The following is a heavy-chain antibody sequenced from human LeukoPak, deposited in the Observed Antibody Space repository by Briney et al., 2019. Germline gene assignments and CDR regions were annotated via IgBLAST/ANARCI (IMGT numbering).Heavy chain of an antibody. CDR1: GFTFSSYW. V-gene: IGHV3-74*01. CDR2: INSDGSST. D-gene: IGHD1-26*01. Sequence: GGSLRLSCAASGFTFSSYWTHWVRQAPGKGLVWVSRINSDGSSTSYADSVKGRFTISRDNAKNTLYLQMNSLRAEDTAVYYCAKWEPQGAFDIWGQGTMVTVSS. CDR3: AKWEPQGAFDI. J-gene: IGHJ3*02.